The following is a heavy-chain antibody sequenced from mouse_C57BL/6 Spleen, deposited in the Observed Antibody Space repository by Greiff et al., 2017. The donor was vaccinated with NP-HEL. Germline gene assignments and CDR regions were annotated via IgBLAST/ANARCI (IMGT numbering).Heavy chain of an antibody. CDR1: GFSLTSYG. CDR2: IWSGGST. V-gene: IGHV2-2*01. J-gene: IGHJ4*01. Sequence: QVHVKQSGPGLVQPSQSLSITCTVSGFSLTSYGVHWVRQSPGKGLEWLGVIWSGGSTDYNTAFISRLSISKDNSKSQVFFKMNSLQADDTAIYYCATIHNYYAMDYWGQGTSVTVSS. CDR3: ATIHNYYAMDY.